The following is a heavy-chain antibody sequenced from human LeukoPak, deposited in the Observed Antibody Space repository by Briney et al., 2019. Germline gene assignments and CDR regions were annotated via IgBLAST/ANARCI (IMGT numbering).Heavy chain of an antibody. CDR3: ARDEIYCSRTTCHDASDI. V-gene: IGHV1-18*01. Sequence: GASVKVSCKASGYIFNRYGIIWVRQAPGQGLEWMGWIRTDSGNTNYAQKLQGRLTMTTETSTSTAYMELRSLRSDDTAVYYCARDEIYCSRTTCHDASDIWGQGTMVTVSS. D-gene: IGHD2-2*01. J-gene: IGHJ3*02. CDR2: IRTDSGNT. CDR1: GYIFNRYG.